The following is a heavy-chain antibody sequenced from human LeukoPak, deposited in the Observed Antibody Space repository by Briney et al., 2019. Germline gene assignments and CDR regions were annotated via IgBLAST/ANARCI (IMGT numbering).Heavy chain of an antibody. CDR3: ASRVTIYYYRVV. J-gene: IGHJ6*03. CDR1: SGSLSGYY. Sequence: SETLSLTCAVYSGSLSGYYGSCIRQSPGKGLEWIGEINHSGTTNYNPSLKSRVTISVDTSKNQFSLKLSSVPAAATAVYSCASRVTIYYYRVVWREGTRVSVSS. CDR2: INHSGTT. D-gene: IGHD3-10*01. V-gene: IGHV4-34*01.